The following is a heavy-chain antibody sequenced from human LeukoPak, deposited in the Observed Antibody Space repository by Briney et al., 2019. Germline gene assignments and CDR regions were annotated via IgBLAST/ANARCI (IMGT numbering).Heavy chain of an antibody. Sequence: SETLSLTCAVYGGSFSGYYWSWIRQPPGKGLEWIGEINHSGSTNYNPSLKSRVTISVDTSKNQFSLKLSSVTAADTAVYYCARHSMVRGFIYYYMDVWGKGTTVTISS. J-gene: IGHJ6*03. CDR1: GGSFSGYY. CDR2: INHSGST. D-gene: IGHD3-10*01. CDR3: ARHSMVRGFIYYYMDV. V-gene: IGHV4-34*01.